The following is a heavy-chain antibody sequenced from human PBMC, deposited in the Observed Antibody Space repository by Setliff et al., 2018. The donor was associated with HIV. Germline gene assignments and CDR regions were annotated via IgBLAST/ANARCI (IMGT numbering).Heavy chain of an antibody. D-gene: IGHD6-13*01. CDR2: VFYSGST. J-gene: IGHJ6*03. CDR3: ARGAWGIATTGSAYYMDV. V-gene: IGHV4-39*01. CDR1: GDSINSRPYY. Sequence: PSETLSLTCSVSGDSINSRPYYYGWLRQPPGKGLEWIGNVFYSGSTYYNPSLKSRVSMSIDTSRNQFSLKLTSVTAADTAVYFCARGAWGIATTGSAYYMDVWGKGTTVTVSS.